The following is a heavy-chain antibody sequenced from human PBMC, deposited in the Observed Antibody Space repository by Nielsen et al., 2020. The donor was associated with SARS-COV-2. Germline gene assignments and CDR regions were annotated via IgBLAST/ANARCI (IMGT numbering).Heavy chain of an antibody. D-gene: IGHD3-3*01. CDR2: ISGSGGST. V-gene: IGHV3-23*01. J-gene: IGHJ4*02. CDR3: AKDYDFWSAYPTD. Sequence: WIRQPPGKGLEWVSAISGSGGSTYYADSVKGRFTISRDNSKNTPYLQMNSLRAEDTAVYYCAKDYDFWSAYPTDWGQGTLATVSS.